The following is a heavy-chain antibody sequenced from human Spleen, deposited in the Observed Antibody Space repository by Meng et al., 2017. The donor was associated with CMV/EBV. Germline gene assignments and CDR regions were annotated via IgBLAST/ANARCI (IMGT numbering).Heavy chain of an antibody. Sequence: GGSLRLSCAASGFTFSSYWMSWVRQAPGKGLEWVANIKQDGSEKYYVDSVKGRFTISRDNAKNSLYLQMNSLRAEDTAVYYCARDIAHYDFWSGYSVGMDVWGQGTTVTVSS. CDR2: IKQDGSEK. J-gene: IGHJ6*02. CDR3: ARDIAHYDFWSGYSVGMDV. D-gene: IGHD3-3*01. CDR1: GFTFSSYW. V-gene: IGHV3-7*01.